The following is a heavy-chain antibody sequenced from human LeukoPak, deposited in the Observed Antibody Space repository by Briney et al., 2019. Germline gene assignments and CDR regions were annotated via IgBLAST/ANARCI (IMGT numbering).Heavy chain of an antibody. J-gene: IGHJ5*02. CDR2: FDPEDGET. Sequence: ALVKVSCKVSGYTLTELSMHWVRQAPGKGLEWMGGFDPEDGETIYAQKFQGRVTMTEDTSTDTAYMELSSLRSEDTAVYYCATATMVRGVRSWFDPWGQGTLVTVSS. D-gene: IGHD3-10*01. CDR3: ATATMVRGVRSWFDP. CDR1: GYTLTELS. V-gene: IGHV1-24*01.